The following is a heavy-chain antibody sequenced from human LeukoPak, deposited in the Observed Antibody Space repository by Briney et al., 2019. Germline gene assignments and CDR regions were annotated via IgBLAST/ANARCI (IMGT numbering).Heavy chain of an antibody. CDR1: GFTFDAYE. CDR2: ISGSGRTI. Sequence: PGRSLRLSCAASGFTFDAYEINWVRQAPGKGLEWVSYISGSGRTIYYADSVKGRFTIYWDNAKNSVYLQMNRLRAEDTAVYYCARGVYGRFDSWGQGTLVTVSS. CDR3: ARGVYGRFDS. J-gene: IGHJ5*01. D-gene: IGHD2/OR15-2a*01. V-gene: IGHV3-48*03.